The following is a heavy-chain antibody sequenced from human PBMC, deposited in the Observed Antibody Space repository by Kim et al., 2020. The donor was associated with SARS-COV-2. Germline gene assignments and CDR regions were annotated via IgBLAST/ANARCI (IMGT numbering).Heavy chain of an antibody. D-gene: IGHD2-2*01. CDR3: ATAIPLSSDYRLRPAATFFDY. J-gene: IGHJ4*02. Sequence: ASVKVSCKVSGYTLTELSMHWVRQAPGKGLEWMGGFDPEDGETIYAQKFQGRVTMTEDTSTDTAYMELSSLRSEDTAVYYCATAIPLSSDYRLRPAATFFDYWGQGTLVTVSS. CDR2: FDPEDGET. CDR1: GYTLTELS. V-gene: IGHV1-24*01.